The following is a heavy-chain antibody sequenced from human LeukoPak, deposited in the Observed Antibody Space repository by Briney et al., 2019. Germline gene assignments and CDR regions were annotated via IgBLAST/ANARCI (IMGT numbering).Heavy chain of an antibody. V-gene: IGHV4-31*03. D-gene: IGHD1-26*01. CDR3: ARWGAPRGFDI. Sequence: SQTLSLTCTVSAGSISSGTHYWSWIRQHPGKCLEWIGYIYYSGRTYYNLSLKSRVSISVNTSKNQFSLELSSVTAADTAVYYCARWGAPRGFDIWGQGTMVTVSS. J-gene: IGHJ3*02. CDR2: IYYSGRT. CDR1: AGSISSGTHY.